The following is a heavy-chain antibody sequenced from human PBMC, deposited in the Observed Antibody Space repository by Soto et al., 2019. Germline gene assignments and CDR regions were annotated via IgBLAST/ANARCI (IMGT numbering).Heavy chain of an antibody. J-gene: IGHJ5*02. CDR3: ARGSVAARRGWFDP. V-gene: IGHV4-61*01. CDR2: IYYSGST. D-gene: IGHD6-6*01. CDR1: GGSVSSGSYY. Sequence: SETLSLTCTVSGGSVSSGSYYWSWIRQPPGKGLEWIGYIYYSGSTNYNPSLKSRVTISVDTSKNQFSLKLSSVTAADTAVYYCARGSVAARRGWFDPWGQGTLVTVSS.